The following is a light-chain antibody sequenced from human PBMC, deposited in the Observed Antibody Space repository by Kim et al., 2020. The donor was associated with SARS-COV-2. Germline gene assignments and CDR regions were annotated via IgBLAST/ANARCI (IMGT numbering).Light chain of an antibody. J-gene: IGKJ1*01. Sequence: PGERSTLACRASRGVDSGYLAWYQQKPSQAPRLLIYDVAIRATGIPDRFSGSGSGTDFTLTISRLEPEDFAVYYCHQYGSSPPRTFGQGTKVDIK. CDR2: DVA. CDR3: HQYGSSPPRT. CDR1: RGVDSGY. V-gene: IGKV3-20*01.